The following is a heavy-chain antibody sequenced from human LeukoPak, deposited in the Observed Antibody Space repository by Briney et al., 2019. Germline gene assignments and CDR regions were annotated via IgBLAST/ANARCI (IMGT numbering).Heavy chain of an antibody. CDR1: GGSFSGYY. D-gene: IGHD5-18*01. J-gene: IGHJ6*02. CDR2: INHSGST. Sequence: SETLSLTCAVYGGSFSGYYWSWIRQPPGKGLEWIGEINHSGSTNYNPSLKSRVTISVDTSKNQFSLKLSSVTAADTAVYHCARGLGSYGFYYYYGMDVWGQGTTVTVSS. CDR3: ARGLGSYGFYYYYGMDV. V-gene: IGHV4-34*01.